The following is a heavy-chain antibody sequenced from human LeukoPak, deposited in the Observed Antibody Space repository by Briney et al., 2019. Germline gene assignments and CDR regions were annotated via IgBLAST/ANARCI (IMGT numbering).Heavy chain of an antibody. CDR2: TNSDGSST. D-gene: IGHD6-13*01. CDR1: GFTFSSFR. CDR3: ARVSQQPTENCFDY. Sequence: QPGGSLRLSCSASGFTFSSFRMLWEPPAPGKGLVGVSRTNSDGSSTSYAHSVKGRFTISRDNAKNPVYLQMNSLRAEDTAVYYCARVSQQPTENCFDYWGQGTLVTVSA. J-gene: IGHJ4*02. V-gene: IGHV3-74*01.